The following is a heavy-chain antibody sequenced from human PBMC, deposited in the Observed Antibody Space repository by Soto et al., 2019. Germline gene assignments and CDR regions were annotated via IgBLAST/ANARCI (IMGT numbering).Heavy chain of an antibody. J-gene: IGHJ4*02. V-gene: IGHV4-59*01. Sequence: XTLYLRCTVSGGSISSYYWSWIRQPPGKGLEWIGYIYYSGSTNYNPSLKSRVTISVDTSKNQFSLKLSSVTAADTAVYYLAREDTAMQATDYWGQGTLGTVS. CDR1: GGSISSYY. CDR2: IYYSGST. D-gene: IGHD5-18*01. CDR3: AREDTAMQATDY.